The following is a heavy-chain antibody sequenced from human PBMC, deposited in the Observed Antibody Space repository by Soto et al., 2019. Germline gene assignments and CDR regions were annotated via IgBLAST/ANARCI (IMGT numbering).Heavy chain of an antibody. Sequence: XETLSLTCTVAGCSISSYYWSWIRQPPGKGLDWIGYIYYSGSTNYNPSLKSRVTISVDTSKNQFSLKLSSVTAADTAVYYCARDGSGAYLNWFDHWGQGTLVTVSS. V-gene: IGHV4-59*01. CDR1: GCSISSYY. CDR2: IYYSGST. CDR3: ARDGSGAYLNWFDH. J-gene: IGHJ5*02. D-gene: IGHD1-26*01.